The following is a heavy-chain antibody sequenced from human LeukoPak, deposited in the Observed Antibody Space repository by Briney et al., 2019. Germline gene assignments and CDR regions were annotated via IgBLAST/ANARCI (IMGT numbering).Heavy chain of an antibody. CDR1: GFTFSRYD. D-gene: IGHD7-27*01. Sequence: PGGSLRLSCTASGFTFSRYDMHWVRQAPGKGLEWVAVISFDGSDNYYADSVKGRFTISRDNSKNTLFLLMNSLRLEDMAVYYCAQQQGRNTWASFDHWGQGTMVTVSS. J-gene: IGHJ4*02. V-gene: IGHV3-30*18. CDR3: AQQQGRNTWASFDH. CDR2: ISFDGSDN.